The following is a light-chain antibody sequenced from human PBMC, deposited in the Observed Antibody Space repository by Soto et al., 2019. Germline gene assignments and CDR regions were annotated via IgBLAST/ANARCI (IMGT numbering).Light chain of an antibody. CDR1: SSDVGGYNY. CDR2: EAS. Sequence: QSALAQPASESGSRGQSITVSCAGTSSDVGGYNYVSWYQQYPGKAPKLMIYEASNRLSGVSNRFSGSKSGNTASLTISGLQSEDEADYYCSSYTSSSTLAFGGGTMPPVL. V-gene: IGLV2-14*01. CDR3: SSYTSSSTLA. J-gene: IGLJ2*01.